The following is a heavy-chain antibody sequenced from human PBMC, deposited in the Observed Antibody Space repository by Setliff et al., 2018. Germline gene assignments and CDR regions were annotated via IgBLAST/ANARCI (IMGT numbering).Heavy chain of an antibody. CDR3: ARSYYNFWSGYYRVYWFDP. V-gene: IGHV4-4*07. CDR2: IYTSGST. D-gene: IGHD3-3*01. J-gene: IGHJ5*02. Sequence: SETLSLTCTVSGGSISSYYWSWIRQPAGKGLEWIGRIYTSGSTNYNPSLKSRVTMSVDTSKNQFSLKLSSVTAADTAVYYCARSYYNFWSGYYRVYWFDPWGQGTLVTVSS. CDR1: GGSISSYY.